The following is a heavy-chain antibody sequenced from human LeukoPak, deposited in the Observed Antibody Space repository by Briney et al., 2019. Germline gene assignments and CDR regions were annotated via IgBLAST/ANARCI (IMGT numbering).Heavy chain of an antibody. V-gene: IGHV3-23*01. Sequence: GGSLRLSCAASGFTFGNYAMTWVRQAPGKGLEWVSSISGSASSTYFADSVKGRFTISRDNAKNSLYLQMNSLRAEDTAVYYCARIRAWGSYFGDYWGQGTLVTVSS. D-gene: IGHD3-16*01. CDR2: ISGSASST. CDR3: ARIRAWGSYFGDY. CDR1: GFTFGNYA. J-gene: IGHJ4*02.